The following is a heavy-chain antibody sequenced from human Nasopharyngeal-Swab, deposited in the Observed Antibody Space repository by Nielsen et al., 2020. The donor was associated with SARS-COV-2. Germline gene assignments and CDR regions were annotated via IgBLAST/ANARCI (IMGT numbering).Heavy chain of an antibody. V-gene: IGHV3-21*01. CDR1: GFTFSSYA. Sequence: GESLKISCAASGFTFSSYAMSWVRQAPGKGLEWVSSISSSSSDIYYADSVKGRFTISRDSAKNSLYLQMNNLRAEGTAVYYCARGYCSSGSCYAKHYGMDVWGQGTTVTVSS. CDR2: ISSSSSDI. D-gene: IGHD2-15*01. CDR3: ARGYCSSGSCYAKHYGMDV. J-gene: IGHJ6*02.